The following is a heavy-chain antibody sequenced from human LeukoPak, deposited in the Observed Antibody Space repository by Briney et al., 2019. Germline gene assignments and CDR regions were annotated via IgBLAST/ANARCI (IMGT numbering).Heavy chain of an antibody. V-gene: IGHV3-23*01. Sequence: GGSLRLSCAASGFTFSSYAMSWVRQAPGQRLEWVSAISGSGGSTYYADSVKGRFTISRDKSKNTLYLQMNSLRAEDTAVYYCAKLGLGQWLRRNWFDPWGQGTLVTVSS. CDR3: AKLGLGQWLRRNWFDP. D-gene: IGHD6-19*01. CDR1: GFTFSSYA. CDR2: ISGSGGST. J-gene: IGHJ5*02.